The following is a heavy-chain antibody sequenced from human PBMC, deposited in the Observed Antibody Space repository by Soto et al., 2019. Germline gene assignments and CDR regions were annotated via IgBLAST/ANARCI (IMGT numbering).Heavy chain of an antibody. V-gene: IGHV3-23*01. Sequence: GGSLRLSCAASGFTFSSYAMSWVRQAPGKGLEWVSAISGSGGSTYYADSVKGRFTISRDNSKNTLYLQMNSLRAEDTAVYYCAKFIGRSSRSGYFDYWGQGTLVTVSS. CDR3: AKFIGRSSRSGYFDY. CDR1: GFTFSSYA. D-gene: IGHD6-13*01. J-gene: IGHJ4*02. CDR2: ISGSGGST.